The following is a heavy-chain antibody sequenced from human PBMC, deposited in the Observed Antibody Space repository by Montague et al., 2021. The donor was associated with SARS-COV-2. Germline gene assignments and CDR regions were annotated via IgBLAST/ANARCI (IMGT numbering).Heavy chain of an antibody. CDR2: IHHGGST. D-gene: IGHD2-15*01. CDR1: GGSFSTYS. Sequence: SETLSHTCAVHGGSFSTYSWNWIRQPPETGMEWIGEIHHGGSTNYNPYLKSRVPISAATSKTQFHLKLTSVAAADTAAYYCARLGDGVVPSPILVVGPYYSYYDIDVWGKGTTVTVSS. CDR3: ARLGDGVVPSPILVVGPYYSYYDIDV. J-gene: IGHJ6*03. V-gene: IGHV4-34*01.